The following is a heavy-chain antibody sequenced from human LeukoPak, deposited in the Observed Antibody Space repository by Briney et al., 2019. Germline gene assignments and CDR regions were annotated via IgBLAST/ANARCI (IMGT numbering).Heavy chain of an antibody. CDR2: INHSGST. Sequence: SETLSLTCAVYGGSFSGYYWSWIRQPPGKGLEWIGEINHSGSTNYNPSLKSRVTISVDTSKNQFSLKLSSVTAADTAVYYCARDRGYCTNGVCYELSPPTHFDYWGQGTLVTVSP. CDR3: ARDRGYCTNGVCYELSPPTHFDY. J-gene: IGHJ4*02. D-gene: IGHD2-8*01. V-gene: IGHV4-34*01. CDR1: GGSFSGYY.